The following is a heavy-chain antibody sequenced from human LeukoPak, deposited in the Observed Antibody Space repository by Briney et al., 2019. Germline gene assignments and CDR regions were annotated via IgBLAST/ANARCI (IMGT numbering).Heavy chain of an antibody. CDR2: IRYDESNK. CDR3: ATMQWLEGVDWFDP. J-gene: IGHJ5*02. V-gene: IGHV3-30*02. Sequence: GGSLRLSSAASGFIFSNNGMHWVRQAPGKGLEWVAFIRYDESNKFYVDSVKGRFTISRDNSKNILFLQMNSLRAEDTAVYYCATMQWLEGVDWFDPWGQGTLVTVSS. D-gene: IGHD6-19*01. CDR1: GFIFSNNG.